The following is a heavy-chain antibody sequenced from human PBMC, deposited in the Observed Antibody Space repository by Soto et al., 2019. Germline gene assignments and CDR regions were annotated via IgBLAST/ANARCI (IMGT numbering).Heavy chain of an antibody. CDR1: GFTFSSYG. CDR3: AKDLGYSSSWADY. J-gene: IGHJ4*02. CDR2: ISYDGSNK. Sequence: QVQLVECGGGVVQPGRSLRLSCAASGFTFSSYGMHWVRQAPGKGLEWVAVISYDGSNKYYADSVKGRFTISRDNSKNTLYLQMNSLRAEDTAVYYCAKDLGYSSSWADYWGQGTLVTVSS. V-gene: IGHV3-30*18. D-gene: IGHD6-13*01.